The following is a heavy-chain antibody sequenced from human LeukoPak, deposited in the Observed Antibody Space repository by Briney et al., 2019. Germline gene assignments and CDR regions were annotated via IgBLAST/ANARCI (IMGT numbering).Heavy chain of an antibody. CDR2: IYHSGST. V-gene: IGHV4-4*02. CDR3: ASEGPWFLYEGPGGRMGVIRGSGLFDY. Sequence: GSLRLSCAASGFSFSSYGMSWVRQAPGKGLEWIGEIYHSGSTNYNPSLKSRVTISLDKSKNQFSLKLSSVTAADTAVYYCASEGPWFLYEGPGGRMGVIRGSGLFDYWGQGTLVTVSS. J-gene: IGHJ4*02. D-gene: IGHD3-3*01. CDR1: GFSFSSYGM.